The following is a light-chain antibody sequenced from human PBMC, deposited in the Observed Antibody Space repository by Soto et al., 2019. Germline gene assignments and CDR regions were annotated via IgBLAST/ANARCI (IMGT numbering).Light chain of an antibody. J-gene: IGLJ3*02. CDR1: SSNIGSNT. Sequence: QAVVTQPPSASGTPGQRVTISCSGSSSNIGSNTVTWYQQLPGTAPKLLIYSNNQRPSGVPDRFSGSKSGTSASLAISGLQSEEEADDYCAAWDDSLNGYWVFGGGTKLTVL. CDR2: SNN. CDR3: AAWDDSLNGYWV. V-gene: IGLV1-44*01.